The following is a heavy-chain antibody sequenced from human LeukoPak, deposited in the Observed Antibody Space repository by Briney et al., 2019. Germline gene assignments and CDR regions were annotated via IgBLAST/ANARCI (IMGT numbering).Heavy chain of an antibody. J-gene: IGHJ3*02. CDR3: ARAKTYSGSYNDAFDI. Sequence: GGSLRLSCAASGFTFSSYSMNWVRQAPGKGLEWVSSISSSSSYIYYSDSVKGRFTISRDNAENSLYLQMNSLRAEDTAMYYCARAKTYSGSYNDAFDIWAKGQWSPSPQ. V-gene: IGHV3-21*01. CDR2: ISSSSSYI. D-gene: IGHD1-26*01. CDR1: GFTFSSYS.